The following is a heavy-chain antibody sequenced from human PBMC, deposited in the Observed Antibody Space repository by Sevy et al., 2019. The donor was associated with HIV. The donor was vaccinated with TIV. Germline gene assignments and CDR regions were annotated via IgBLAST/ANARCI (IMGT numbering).Heavy chain of an antibody. CDR1: GFTFSSYE. J-gene: IGHJ6*02. D-gene: IGHD2-21*01. Sequence: GGSLRLSCTASGFTFSSYEMNWVRQVPGKGLEWVSGISWNSRNIGYADSVKGRFTISRDNARHFVYLEMNGLRPEDTAFYYCAKDINRGCDGVNCYSYYYYFYGLDVWGQGTTVTVSS. V-gene: IGHV3-9*01. CDR2: ISWNSRNI. CDR3: AKDINRGCDGVNCYSYYYYFYGLDV.